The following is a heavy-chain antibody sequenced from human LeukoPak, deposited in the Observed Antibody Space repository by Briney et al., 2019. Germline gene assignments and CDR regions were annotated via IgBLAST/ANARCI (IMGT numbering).Heavy chain of an antibody. J-gene: IGHJ4*02. CDR3: ARQVGGAWRYSDY. CDR2: LFYSGST. CDR1: GGSISSSSYY. D-gene: IGHD1-1*01. V-gene: IGHV4-39*01. Sequence: SETLSLTCTVSGGSISSSSYYWGWIRQPPGKGLEWIGSLFYSGSTYYNPSLRSRVTMSVDTSKNQYSLKLSSVIAADTAVYYCARQVGGAWRYSDYWGQGTLVTVSS.